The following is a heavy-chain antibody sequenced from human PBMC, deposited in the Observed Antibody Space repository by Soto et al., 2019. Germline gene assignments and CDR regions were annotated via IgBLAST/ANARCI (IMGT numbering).Heavy chain of an antibody. Sequence: GGSLRLSCAASGFTVSSNYMSWVRQAPGKGLEWVSVIYSGGSTYYADSVKGRFTISRHNSKNTLYLQMNSLRAEDTAVYYCARGSLLSRDYYYYYMDVWGKGTTVTVSS. CDR3: ARGSLLSRDYYYYYMDV. CDR1: GFTVSSNY. J-gene: IGHJ6*03. D-gene: IGHD2-15*01. CDR2: IYSGGST. V-gene: IGHV3-53*04.